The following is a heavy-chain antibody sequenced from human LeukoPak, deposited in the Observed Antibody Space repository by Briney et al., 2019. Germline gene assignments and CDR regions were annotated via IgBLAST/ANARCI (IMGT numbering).Heavy chain of an antibody. CDR2: IYHSGST. D-gene: IGHD3-3*01. J-gene: IGHJ4*02. Sequence: SETLSLTCTVSGYSISSGYYWGWIRQPPGKGLEWIGSIYHSGSTYYNPSLKSRVTISVDTSKNQFSLKLSSVPAADTAVYYCARARQYDFWSGYHGYYFDYWGQGTLVTVSS. CDR3: ARARQYDFWSGYHGYYFDY. V-gene: IGHV4-38-2*02. CDR1: GYSISSGYY.